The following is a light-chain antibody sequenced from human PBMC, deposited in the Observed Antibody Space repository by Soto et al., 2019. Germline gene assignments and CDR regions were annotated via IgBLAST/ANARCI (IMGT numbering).Light chain of an antibody. V-gene: IGLV2-8*01. J-gene: IGLJ2*01. CDR2: EVT. Sequence: QSALTQPPSASGSPGQSVAISCTGTSSDVGGNNYVSWYQQHPGKAPKLMVYEVTKRPSGVPDRFSGSKSGNTASLTVSGLQAEDEAHYYCSSYAGSNTVIFGGGTKLTVL. CDR1: SSDVGGNNY. CDR3: SSYAGSNTVI.